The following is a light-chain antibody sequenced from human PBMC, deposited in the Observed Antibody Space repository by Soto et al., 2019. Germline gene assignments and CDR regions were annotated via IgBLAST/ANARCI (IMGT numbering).Light chain of an antibody. CDR3: QQYNNWLQT. Sequence: DIVMTQSPATLSVSPGEGATLSCRASQSVGSNLAWYQQKPAQAPRLLIYGVSTRATGTPARFSGSGSGTDFTLTISSVQSEDFAVYYCQQYNNWLQTFGQGTKVEIK. J-gene: IGKJ1*01. CDR1: QSVGSN. CDR2: GVS. V-gene: IGKV3-15*01.